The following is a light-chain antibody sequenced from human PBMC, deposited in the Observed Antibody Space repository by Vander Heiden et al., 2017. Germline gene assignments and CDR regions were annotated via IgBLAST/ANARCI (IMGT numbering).Light chain of an antibody. CDR1: KWGAKN. CDR3: QAWDISTVV. J-gene: IGLJ2*01. CDR2: QDR. Sequence: SYELTQPPSVSVSPGQTASSSCSGEKWGAKNACWYQQKPGHSPVLVIYQDRKRPSGIPERFSGSNSGNTDTLTISGTQAMDEADYYCQAWDISTVVFGGGTKLTVL. V-gene: IGLV3-1*01.